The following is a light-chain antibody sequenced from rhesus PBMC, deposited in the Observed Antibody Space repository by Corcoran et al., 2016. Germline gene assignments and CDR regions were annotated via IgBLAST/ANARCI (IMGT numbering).Light chain of an antibody. CDR2: DAS. CDR3: QQESTWPLT. V-gene: IGKV3-35*01. CDR1: QSVTSN. Sequence: EIVMTQSPATLSLSPGERATLSCRASQSVTSNLAWYQQTPGQAPRLLIYDASNRATGIPDRFSGSGSGTDFTLTISNLEPEDVGGYYCQQESTWPLTFGGGTKVEIK. J-gene: IGKJ4*01.